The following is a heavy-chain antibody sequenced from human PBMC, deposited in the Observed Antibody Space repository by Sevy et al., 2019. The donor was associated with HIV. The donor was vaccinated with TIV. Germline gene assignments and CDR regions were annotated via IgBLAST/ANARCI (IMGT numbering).Heavy chain of an antibody. CDR3: ARDYRRDFWSGYSNYFDP. V-gene: IGHV4-59*01. D-gene: IGHD3-3*01. Sequence: SETLSLTCTVSGGSISSYYWSWIRQPPGKGLEWIGYIYYSGSTNYNPSLKRRVSLSIDTSKNEFSLTLSSVTAADTAVYYCARDYRRDFWSGYSNYFDPWGPGILVTVSS. CDR1: GGSISSYY. J-gene: IGHJ5*02. CDR2: IYYSGST.